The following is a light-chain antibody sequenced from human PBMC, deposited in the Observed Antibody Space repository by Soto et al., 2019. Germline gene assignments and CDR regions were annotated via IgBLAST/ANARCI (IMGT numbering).Light chain of an antibody. CDR2: DVS. Sequence: QFALTQPASVSGSPGQSITISCTGTSSDVGGYNYVSWYQQHPGKAPKLMIYDVSNRPSGVSNRFSGSKSGNTASLTISGLQAEDEADYYCSSYTSSSPLYVLGTGTKLTVL. V-gene: IGLV2-14*01. CDR1: SSDVGGYNY. CDR3: SSYTSSSPLYV. J-gene: IGLJ1*01.